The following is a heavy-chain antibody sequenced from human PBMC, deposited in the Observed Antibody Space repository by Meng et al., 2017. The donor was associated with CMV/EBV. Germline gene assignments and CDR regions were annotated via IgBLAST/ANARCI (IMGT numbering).Heavy chain of an antibody. CDR3: TTVTIMIDY. CDR2: IKSKTDGGTT. V-gene: IGHV3-15*01. J-gene: IGHJ4*02. D-gene: IGHD3-3*01. Sequence: GESLKISCAASGFTFSNAWMSWVRQAPGKGLEWVGRIKSKTDGGTTDYAAPVNSSFTISRDDSKNTLYLQMNSLKTEDTAVYYCTTVTIMIDYWGQGTRVTVSS. CDR1: GFTFSNAW.